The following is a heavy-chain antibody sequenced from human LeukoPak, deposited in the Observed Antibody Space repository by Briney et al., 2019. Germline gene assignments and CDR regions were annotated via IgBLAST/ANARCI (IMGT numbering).Heavy chain of an antibody. D-gene: IGHD2-2*01. CDR2: IKQDGSEK. V-gene: IGHV3-7*01. Sequence: PGGSLRLSCAASGFTFSSYWMSWVRQAPGKGLEWVANIKQDGSEKYYVDSVKGRFTISRDNAKNSLYLQMNSLRAEDTAVYYCARGIVVPAAMSKSGYYYGMDVWGQGTTVTVSS. J-gene: IGHJ6*02. CDR3: ARGIVVPAAMSKSGYYYGMDV. CDR1: GFTFSSYW.